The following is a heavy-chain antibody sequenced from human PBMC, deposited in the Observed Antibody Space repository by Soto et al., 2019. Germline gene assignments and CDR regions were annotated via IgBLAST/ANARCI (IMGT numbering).Heavy chain of an antibody. CDR3: AIHYGSGQFDY. CDR1: GGTLSSYA. V-gene: IGHV1-69*13. D-gene: IGHD3-10*01. CDR2: VIPIFGTA. J-gene: IGHJ4*02. Sequence: SVKVSCKASGGTLSSYAISWVRQAPGQGLEWMGGVIPIFGTANYAQKFQGRVTITADESTSTAYMELSSLRSEDTAVYYCAIHYGSGQFDYWGQGTLVTVSS.